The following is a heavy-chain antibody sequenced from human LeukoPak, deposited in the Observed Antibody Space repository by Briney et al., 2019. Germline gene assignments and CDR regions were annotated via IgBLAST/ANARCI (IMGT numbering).Heavy chain of an antibody. CDR1: GGTFSSYA. D-gene: IGHD5-18*01. CDR3: ARDLQQAPYYFDY. J-gene: IGHJ4*02. CDR2: IIPIFGTA. V-gene: IGHV1-69*05. Sequence: SVKVSCKASGGTFSSYAISWVRQAPGQGLEWMGRIIPIFGTANYAQKFQGRVTITTDESTSTAYMELSSLRSEDTAVYYCARDLQQAPYYFDYWGQGALVTVSS.